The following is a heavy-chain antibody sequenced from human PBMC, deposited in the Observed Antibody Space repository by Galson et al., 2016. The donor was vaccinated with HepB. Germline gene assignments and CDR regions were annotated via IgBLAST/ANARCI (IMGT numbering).Heavy chain of an antibody. D-gene: IGHD3-16*01. V-gene: IGHV4-4*02. Sequence: SETLSLTCAVSGGSISSSDWWTWVRQPPGKGLEWIAELHHSGSSIYNPSLSSRVTTSVDKSKNQFSLILNSVTAADTAMYFCARVRNYDYSGYYRPTRINWLDPWGPGTLVIVSS. CDR2: LHHSGSS. CDR1: GGSISSSDW. CDR3: ARVRNYDYSGYYRPTRINWLDP. J-gene: IGHJ5*02.